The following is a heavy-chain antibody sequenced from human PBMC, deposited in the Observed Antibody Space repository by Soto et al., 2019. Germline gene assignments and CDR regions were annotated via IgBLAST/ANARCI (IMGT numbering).Heavy chain of an antibody. CDR2: IRSSGSTI. CDR1: GFTFSDYY. V-gene: IGHV3-11*01. D-gene: IGHD1-20*01. CDR3: ARALYNWNPTPDY. J-gene: IGHJ4*02. Sequence: QVQLVESGGGLVKPGGSLRLSCAASGFTFSDYYMNWIRQAPGKGLEWVSYIRSSGSTIFYADSVKGRFTISRDNAKNALYLQMNSLRAEDTAVYYCARALYNWNPTPDYWGQGTLVTVSS.